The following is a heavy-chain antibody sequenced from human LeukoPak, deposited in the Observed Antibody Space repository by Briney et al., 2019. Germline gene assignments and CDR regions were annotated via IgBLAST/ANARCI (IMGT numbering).Heavy chain of an antibody. CDR3: ARVVWFGELSHFDY. D-gene: IGHD3-10*01. V-gene: IGHV1-2*02. CDR2: INPNSGGT. J-gene: IGHJ4*02. CDR1: GYTFTGYY. Sequence: GASVKVSCKASGYTFTGYYMHWVRQAPGQGLEWMGWINPNSGGTNYAQKFQGRVTMTRDTSISTAYMELSRLRSDDTAVYYCARVVWFGELSHFDYWGQGTLVTVSS.